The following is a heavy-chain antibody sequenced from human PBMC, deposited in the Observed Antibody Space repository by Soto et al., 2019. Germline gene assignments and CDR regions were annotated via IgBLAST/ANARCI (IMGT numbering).Heavy chain of an antibody. CDR3: ARDPTADYNNQYDYGHYGYFDY. CDR1: GGSISSGDYY. Sequence: SETLSLTCTVSGGSISSGDYYWSWIRQPPGKGLEWIGYIYYSGSTYYNPSLKSRVTISVDTSKNQFSLKLSSVTAADTAVYYCARDPTADYNNQYDYGHYGYFDYWGQGTLVTVSS. V-gene: IGHV4-30-4*01. D-gene: IGHD4-17*01. J-gene: IGHJ4*02. CDR2: IYYSGST.